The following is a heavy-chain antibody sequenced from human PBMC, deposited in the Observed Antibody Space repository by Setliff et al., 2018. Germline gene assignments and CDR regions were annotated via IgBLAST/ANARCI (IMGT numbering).Heavy chain of an antibody. CDR2: IYYSGNT. CDR3: ARGDYFSYYMDV. J-gene: IGHJ6*03. V-gene: IGHV4-31*03. Sequence: LSLTCTVSGASINSGTYFWNWIRQHPGKGLEWIGYIYYSGNTYSNPSLKSRLTMSINTSKKQFSLTMNSMTAADTAVYYCARGDYFSYYMDVWGKGTTVTVSS. CDR1: GASINSGTYF.